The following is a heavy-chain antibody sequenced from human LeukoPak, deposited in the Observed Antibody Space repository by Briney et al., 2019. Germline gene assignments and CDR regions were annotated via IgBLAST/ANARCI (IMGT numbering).Heavy chain of an antibody. CDR2: IYYSGST. V-gene: IGHV4-39*07. CDR3: AREQNCSAGS. CDR1: GGFIRSSRHY. D-gene: IGHD2-21*02. Sequence: SETLSLTCTVSGGFIRSSRHYWAWIRQPQGTGVEGIGSIYYSGSTYYSPSLKSRVTISVDTSKNQFSLKFSSVTAADTAVYYCAREQNCSAGSWGQGTLVTVSS. J-gene: IGHJ5*02.